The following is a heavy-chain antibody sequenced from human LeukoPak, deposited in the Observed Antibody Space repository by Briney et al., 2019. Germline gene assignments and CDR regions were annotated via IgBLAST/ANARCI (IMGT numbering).Heavy chain of an antibody. J-gene: IGHJ4*02. CDR1: GLTFSSYG. Sequence: PGGSLRLSCAASGLTFSSYGMHWVRQAPGKGLEWVAVISYDGSNKYYADSVKGRFTISRDNSKNTLYLQMNSLRAEDTAVYYCAKDYTSVWGQGTLVTVSS. CDR3: AKDYTSV. D-gene: IGHD3-16*01. V-gene: IGHV3-30*18. CDR2: ISYDGSNK.